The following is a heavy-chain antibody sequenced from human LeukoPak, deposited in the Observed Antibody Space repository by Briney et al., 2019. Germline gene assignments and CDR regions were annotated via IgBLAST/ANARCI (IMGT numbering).Heavy chain of an antibody. V-gene: IGHV3-23*01. CDR1: GFTFNSYA. J-gene: IGHJ4*02. CDR3: AKSPAPAPSWSYPYQFDC. D-gene: IGHD3-10*01. Sequence: ESLTLSCAASGFTFNSYAMSWVRQAPGKGLEWVGAISGSGGSTYYAESVKGRFTIYRDNSKNTLYLQMNSLRAEDTAVYYCAKSPAPAPSWSYPYQFDCWGQGTLVTVSS. CDR2: ISGSGGST.